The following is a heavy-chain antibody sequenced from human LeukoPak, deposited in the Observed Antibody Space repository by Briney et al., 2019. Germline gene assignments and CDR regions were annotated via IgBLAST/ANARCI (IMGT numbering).Heavy chain of an antibody. V-gene: IGHV3-21*01. CDR1: GRSFSHYA. Sequence: GGSLRLSCAGSGRSFSHYAINWVRQAPGKGLEWVSSITSSSDYIYYADSVKGRFTISRDNAKNLLYLQMNSLRAEDTAVYYCARDYPYSYYMNVWGNGTTVTVSS. CDR3: ARDYPYSYYMNV. D-gene: IGHD4-11*01. J-gene: IGHJ6*03. CDR2: ITSSSDYI.